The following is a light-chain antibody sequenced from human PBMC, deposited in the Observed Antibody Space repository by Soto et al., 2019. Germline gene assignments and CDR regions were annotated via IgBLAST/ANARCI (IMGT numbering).Light chain of an antibody. CDR2: DAS. V-gene: IGKV1-5*01. J-gene: IGKJ4*01. CDR3: QQVKTYPRT. Sequence: DIQMTQSPSTLSASVGDRVTITCRASQSISSWLAWYQQKPGKAPKLLIYDASSLESGVPSRFSGSGSGTEFTLTISSLQPDNFATYYCQQVKTYPRTVGGGTKVDIK. CDR1: QSISSW.